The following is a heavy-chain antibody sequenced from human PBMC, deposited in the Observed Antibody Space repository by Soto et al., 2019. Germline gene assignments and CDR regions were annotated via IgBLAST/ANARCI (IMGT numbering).Heavy chain of an antibody. CDR3: ARLYHGDHTNYYYYGMDV. CDR2: ISSSSSYT. CDR1: GFTFSDYY. J-gene: IGHJ6*02. V-gene: IGHV3-11*06. Sequence: PGGSLRLSCAASGFTFSDYYMSWILQAPGKXLEWVSYISSSSSYTNYADSVKGRFTISRDNAKNSLYLQMNSLRAEDTAVYYCARLYHGDHTNYYYYGMDVWGQGTTVTVSS.